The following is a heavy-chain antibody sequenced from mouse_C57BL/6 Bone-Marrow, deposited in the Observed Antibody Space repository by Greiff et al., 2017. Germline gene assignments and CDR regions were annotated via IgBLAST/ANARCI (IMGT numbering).Heavy chain of an antibody. Sequence: EVKLVESGGDLVKPGGSLKFSCAASGFTFSSYCMSWVRQTPDKRLAWVAIISSCGSYTYYPDSVTGRFTISRDNAKNTLYLQMSSLKSEDTAMYYCGQDYDAAWLAYWGQGALVTVSA. CDR3: GQDYDAAWLAY. D-gene: IGHD2-4*01. CDR1: GFTFSSYC. V-gene: IGHV5-6*02. CDR2: ISSCGSYT. J-gene: IGHJ3*01.